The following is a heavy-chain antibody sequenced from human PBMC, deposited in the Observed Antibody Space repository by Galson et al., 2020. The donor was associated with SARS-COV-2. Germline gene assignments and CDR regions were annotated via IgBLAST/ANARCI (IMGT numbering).Heavy chain of an antibody. CDR1: GGSISRYF. CDR2: IYYTGIT. D-gene: IGHD3-22*01. J-gene: IGHJ4*02. CDR3: AGVTNYYDSRRFPKRWVDR. V-gene: IGHV4-59*08. Sequence: SETLSLTCPVSGGSISRYFWSWIRQSPGKGLEWMGDIYYTGITNYNPSLKGRVTISIDTSKYQFSLRLSSVTAADTAVYYCAGVTNYYDSRRFPKRWVDRWGQGTLVTVSA.